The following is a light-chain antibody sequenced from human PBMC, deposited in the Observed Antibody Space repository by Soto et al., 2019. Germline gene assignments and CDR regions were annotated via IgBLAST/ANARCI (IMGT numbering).Light chain of an antibody. V-gene: IGKV1-12*01. CDR3: LQANSFPIT. J-gene: IGKJ3*01. CDR2: ASS. CDR1: QDILSW. Sequence: DIQMTQSPSSVSASVGDRVTITCRASQDILSWLAWYQQKPGEAPRLLIYASSNLQSGVPSRFSGSGSGTDFTLTISSLQPEDFATYYCLQANSFPITFGPGTRLDIK.